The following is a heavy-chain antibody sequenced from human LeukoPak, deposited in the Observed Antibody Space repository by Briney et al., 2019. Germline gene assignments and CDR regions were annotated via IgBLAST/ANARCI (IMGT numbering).Heavy chain of an antibody. D-gene: IGHD5-18*01. CDR3: ARGRGYSYGPGAFDI. V-gene: IGHV1-8*01. J-gene: IGHJ3*02. CDR2: MNPNSGNT. Sequence: ASVRVSCKASAYTFTSNDINWVRQATGQGLEWMGWMNPNSGNTGYAQKFQGRVTITRNTSISTAYMELSSLRSEDTAVYYCARGRGYSYGPGAFDIWGQGTMVTVSS. CDR1: AYTFTSND.